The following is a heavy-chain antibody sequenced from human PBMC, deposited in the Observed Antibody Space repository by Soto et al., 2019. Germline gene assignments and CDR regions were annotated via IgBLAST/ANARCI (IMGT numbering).Heavy chain of an antibody. V-gene: IGHV3-21*01. CDR3: GRGKRGYCSSTSCHPFDY. CDR2: ISSSSSYI. D-gene: IGHD2-2*01. J-gene: IGHJ4*02. CDR1: GFTFSSYS. Sequence: EVQLVESGGGLVKPGGSLRLSCAASGFTFSSYSMNWVRQAPGKGLEWVSSISSSSSYIYYADSVKGRFTISRDNAKNSQYLQKNSLRTEDAAVYYCGRGKRGYCSSTSCHPFDYWGQGTLVTVSS.